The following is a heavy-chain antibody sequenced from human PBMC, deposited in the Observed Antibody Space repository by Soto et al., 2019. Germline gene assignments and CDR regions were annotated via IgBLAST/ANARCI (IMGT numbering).Heavy chain of an antibody. Sequence: SETLSLTCTVSGGSSSSTSYYWGWIRQPPGKGLEWIGSIYSSGNTYYNPSLKSRVTISVDTSKNQFSLKLSSVTAADTAVYYCARTLVAAAVPFDYWGQGTLVTVSS. CDR1: GGSSSSTSYY. CDR3: ARTLVAAAVPFDY. V-gene: IGHV4-39*07. J-gene: IGHJ4*02. D-gene: IGHD6-13*01. CDR2: IYSSGNT.